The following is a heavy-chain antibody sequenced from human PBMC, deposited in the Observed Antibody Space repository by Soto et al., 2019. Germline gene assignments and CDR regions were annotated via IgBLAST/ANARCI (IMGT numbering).Heavy chain of an antibody. Sequence: XGSLRLTCAASRFTFSSYTMCWVRQAPGKGLEWVSSISVSGGSTYYADSVKGRFTISRDNSKNTLYLQMNSLRAEDTAVYYCAKDRYSITRNKQLEYWGQGTLVTVS. V-gene: IGHV3-23*01. D-gene: IGHD6-13*01. CDR1: RFTFSSYT. CDR2: ISVSGGST. J-gene: IGHJ4*02. CDR3: AKDRYSITRNKQLEY.